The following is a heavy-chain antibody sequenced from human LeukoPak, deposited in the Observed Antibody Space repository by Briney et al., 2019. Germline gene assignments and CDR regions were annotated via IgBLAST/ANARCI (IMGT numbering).Heavy chain of an antibody. V-gene: IGHV1-46*01. Sequence: ASVKVSCKASGYTFTSYYMHWVRQAPGQGLEWMGIINPSGGSTSYAQKFQGRVTMTRDTSTSTVYMELSSLRSGDTAVYYCATPAHYGSGSYLPFDYWGQGTLVTVSS. CDR2: INPSGGST. D-gene: IGHD3-10*01. CDR3: ATPAHYGSGSYLPFDY. J-gene: IGHJ4*02. CDR1: GYTFTSYY.